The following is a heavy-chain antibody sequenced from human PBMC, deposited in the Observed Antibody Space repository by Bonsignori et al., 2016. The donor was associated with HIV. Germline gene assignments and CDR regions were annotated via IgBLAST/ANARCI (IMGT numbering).Heavy chain of an antibody. J-gene: IGHJ3*02. Sequence: WVRQAPGQGLEWMGITNPSGGSTDYAQKFQGRVTMTSDTSTSTVYMELSSLKSEDTAVYYCARDRRWELPNDAFDIWGQGTMVTVSS. D-gene: IGHD1-26*01. V-gene: IGHV1-46*01. CDR3: ARDRRWELPNDAFDI. CDR2: TNPSGGST.